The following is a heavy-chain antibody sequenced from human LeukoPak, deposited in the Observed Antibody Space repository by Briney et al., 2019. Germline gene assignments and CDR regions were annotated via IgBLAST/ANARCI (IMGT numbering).Heavy chain of an antibody. CDR1: GYTFTSYD. V-gene: IGHV1-8*01. CDR2: MNPNSGNT. J-gene: IGHJ5*02. D-gene: IGHD3-3*01. CDR3: ARGQINDFWSGYSPGNNWSDP. Sequence: ASVKVSCKASGYTFTSYDINWVRQATGQGLEWMGWMNPNSGNTGYAQKFQGRVTMTRNTSISTAYMELSSLRSEDTAVYYCARGQINDFWSGYSPGNNWSDPWGQGTLVTVSS.